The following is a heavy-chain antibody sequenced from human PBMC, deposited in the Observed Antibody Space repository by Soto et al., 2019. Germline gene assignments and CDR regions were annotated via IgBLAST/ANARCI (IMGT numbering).Heavy chain of an antibody. CDR2: ISYDGSNK. J-gene: IGHJ6*02. Sequence: GGSLRLSCAASGFTFSSYAMHWVRQAPGKGLEWVAVISYDGSNKYYADSVKGRFTISRDNSKNTLYLQMNSLRAEDTAVYYCARQYDYVWGSYRFEDNYYYYRMAVWGQGTTVPVSS. V-gene: IGHV3-30-3*01. CDR3: ARQYDYVWGSYRFEDNYYYYRMAV. D-gene: IGHD3-16*02. CDR1: GFTFSSYA.